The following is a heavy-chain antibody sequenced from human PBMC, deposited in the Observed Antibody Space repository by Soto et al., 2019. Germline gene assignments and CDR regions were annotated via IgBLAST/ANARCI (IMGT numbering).Heavy chain of an antibody. D-gene: IGHD3-3*01. Sequence: GGSLRLSCAASGFTFSSYGMHWVRQAPGKGLEWVAVISYDGGNKYYADSVKGRFTISRDNSRNTLYLQMDSLRAEDTAVYYCAKVPSITIFGVVVTDYYMDVWGKGTTVTVSS. CDR3: AKVPSITIFGVVVTDYYMDV. J-gene: IGHJ6*03. V-gene: IGHV3-30*18. CDR2: ISYDGGNK. CDR1: GFTFSSYG.